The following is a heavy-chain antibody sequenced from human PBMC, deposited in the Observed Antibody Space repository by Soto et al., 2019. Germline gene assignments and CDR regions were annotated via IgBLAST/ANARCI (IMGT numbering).Heavy chain of an antibody. CDR1: GFTVSSNY. D-gene: IGHD3-10*01. V-gene: IGHV3-66*01. CDR2: IYSGGST. CDR3: ASPRGLLWFGELFG. Sequence: EVQLVESGGGLVQPGGSLRLSCAASGFTVSSNYMSWVRQAPGKGLEWVSVIYSGGSTYYADSVKGRFTISRDNSKNTLYLQMNSLRAEDTAVYYCASPRGLLWFGELFGWGQGTLVTVSS. J-gene: IGHJ4*02.